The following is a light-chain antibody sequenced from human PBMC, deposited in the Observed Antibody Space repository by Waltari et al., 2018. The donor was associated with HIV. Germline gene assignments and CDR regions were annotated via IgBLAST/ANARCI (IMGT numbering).Light chain of an antibody. CDR2: AAA. V-gene: IGKV1-27*01. CDR3: LNYYRAPWT. J-gene: IGKJ1*01. Sequence: DIQMTQSPSSLSASVGDRVTITCRASQGIANFLTWYQQKPGKVPKVLIYAAATLQSGVPSRFSGSGSGTDFTLTISSLQPEDVASYYCLNYYRAPWTFGQGTKVEIK. CDR1: QGIANF.